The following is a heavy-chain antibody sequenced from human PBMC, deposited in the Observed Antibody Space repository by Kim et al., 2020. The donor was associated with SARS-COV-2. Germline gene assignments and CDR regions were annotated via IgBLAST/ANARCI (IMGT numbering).Heavy chain of an antibody. CDR1: GYTFTSYA. CDR2: INTNTGNP. Sequence: ASVKVSCKASGYTFTSYAIYWVRQAPGQGLECMGWINTNTGNPTYAQGFTGRFVFSLDTSVSTAYLQISSLKAEDTAVYYCARDAVEGSSWYDHWFDPWGQGTLVSVSS. D-gene: IGHD6-13*01. J-gene: IGHJ5*02. CDR3: ARDAVEGSSWYDHWFDP. V-gene: IGHV7-4-1*02.